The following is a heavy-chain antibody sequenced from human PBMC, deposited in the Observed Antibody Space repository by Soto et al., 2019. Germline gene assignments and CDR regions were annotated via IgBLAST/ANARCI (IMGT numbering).Heavy chain of an antibody. V-gene: IGHV4-30-4*01. CDR2: IYYSGGT. D-gene: IGHD3-10*01. Sequence: SETLSLTCTVSGGSISSGDYYWSWIRQPPGQGLEWIGYIYYSGGTYYNPSLKSRVTIAVDTSKNQFSLKLSSVTAADTAVYYCARDRRITMVRGDYYYYGMDVWGQGTTVTV. CDR3: ARDRRITMVRGDYYYYGMDV. J-gene: IGHJ6*02. CDR1: GGSISSGDYY.